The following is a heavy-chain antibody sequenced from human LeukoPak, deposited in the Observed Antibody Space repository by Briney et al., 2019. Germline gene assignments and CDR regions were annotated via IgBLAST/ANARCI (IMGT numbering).Heavy chain of an antibody. J-gene: IGHJ4*02. D-gene: IGHD1-26*01. CDR1: GYTFTSYD. CDR3: TRDESGSYFDY. Sequence: ASVKVSCKASGYTFTSYDINWVRQATGQGLEWMGWMNPNSGNTGYAQKFQGRVTMTRNTSISTAYMELSRLRSDDTAVYYCTRDESGSYFDYWGQGTLVTVSS. CDR2: MNPNSGNT. V-gene: IGHV1-8*01.